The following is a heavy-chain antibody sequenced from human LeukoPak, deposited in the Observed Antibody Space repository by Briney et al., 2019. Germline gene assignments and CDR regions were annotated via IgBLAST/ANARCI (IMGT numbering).Heavy chain of an antibody. CDR2: ISPSGDIT. Sequence: GGSLRLSCAASGFTFSTYTMSWVRQRPGKGLEWVSTISPSGDITQYADSVKGRFTISRDNSKNTLYLQMNSLRAEDTAVYYCAKAASGYDFWSGYYRESFWDYWGQGTLVTVSS. V-gene: IGHV3-23*01. D-gene: IGHD3-3*01. CDR3: AKAASGYDFWSGYYRESFWDY. J-gene: IGHJ4*02. CDR1: GFTFSTYT.